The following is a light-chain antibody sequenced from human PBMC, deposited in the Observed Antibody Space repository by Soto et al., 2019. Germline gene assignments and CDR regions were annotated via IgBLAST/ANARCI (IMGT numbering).Light chain of an antibody. V-gene: IGKV3-11*01. CDR2: DAS. Sequence: EIVLPQSPATLSLSPGERDTLSCRASQSISSYLVWYQQKPGQANRLLIYDASNRATGIPARFSGSGSGTDFTLTISSLEPEEFAVYYCQQRSNWPITFGQGTRLEIK. CDR3: QQRSNWPIT. CDR1: QSISSY. J-gene: IGKJ5*01.